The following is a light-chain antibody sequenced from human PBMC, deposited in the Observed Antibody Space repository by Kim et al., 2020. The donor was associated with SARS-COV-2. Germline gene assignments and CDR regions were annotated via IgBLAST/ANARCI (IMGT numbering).Light chain of an antibody. CDR2: DVT. Sequence: QSITISCTGTSSDVGGYKYVSWYQQHPGKAPKLMIYDVTNWPSGVSNRFSGSKSGNTASLTISGLQAEDEADYYCSSYTSSSTTYVFGTGTKVTVL. J-gene: IGLJ1*01. CDR3: SSYTSSSTTYV. CDR1: SSDVGGYKY. V-gene: IGLV2-14*03.